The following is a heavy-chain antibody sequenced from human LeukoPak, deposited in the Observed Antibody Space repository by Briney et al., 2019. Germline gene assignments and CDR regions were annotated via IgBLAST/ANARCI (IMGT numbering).Heavy chain of an antibody. Sequence: ASVKVSCKASGYTFTGYYMHWVRQAPGQGLEWMGWINPNSGGTNYAQKFQGRVTMTRDTSISTAYMELSRLRSDDTAVHYCARVPFVHRRGSSWYNWFDPWGQGTLVTVSS. D-gene: IGHD6-13*01. V-gene: IGHV1-2*02. CDR3: ARVPFVHRRGSSWYNWFDP. J-gene: IGHJ5*02. CDR2: INPNSGGT. CDR1: GYTFTGYY.